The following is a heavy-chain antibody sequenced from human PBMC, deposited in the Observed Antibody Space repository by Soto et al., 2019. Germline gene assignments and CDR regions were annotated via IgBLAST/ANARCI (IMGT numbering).Heavy chain of an antibody. CDR2: FDPEGGVA. Sequence: ASVQVSSKISGHTLTEFSIHWVRQAPRKGPEWMGGFDPEGGVAIYAQKWHGRVTLTVDKVTDTAYMELRGLTSDDTAAYYCATRTPLRGPMITNINFAFLGQGTPVTVSS. CDR1: GHTLTEFS. D-gene: IGHD3-10*01. J-gene: IGHJ4*02. V-gene: IGHV1-24*01. CDR3: ATRTPLRGPMITNINFAF.